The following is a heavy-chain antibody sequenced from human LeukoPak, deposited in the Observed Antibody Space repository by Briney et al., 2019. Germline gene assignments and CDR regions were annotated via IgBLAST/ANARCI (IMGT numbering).Heavy chain of an antibody. CDR3: ARGQWFRAF. J-gene: IGHJ4*02. V-gene: IGHV4-34*01. D-gene: IGHD3-10*01. CDR1: GGSFSGYY. Sequence: SETLSLTCAVYGGSFSGYYWSWIRQPPGKGLEWIGEINHSGSTNYNPSLKSRVTISVDTSKNQLSLKLSSVTAADTAVYYCARGQWFRAFWSRGTPVTVSS. CDR2: INHSGST.